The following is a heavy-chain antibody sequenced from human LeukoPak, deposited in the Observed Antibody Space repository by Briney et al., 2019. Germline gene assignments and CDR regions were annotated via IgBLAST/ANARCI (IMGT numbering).Heavy chain of an antibody. CDR3: ARGWAGDAFDI. D-gene: IGHD5-24*01. Sequence: GGSLRLSCAASGFTVSSNYMSWVRQAPGKGLEGVSVIYSGGSTYYADSVKGRFTISRHNSKNKLYLQMNSLRAEDTAVYYCARGWAGDAFDIWGQGTMVTVSS. J-gene: IGHJ3*02. CDR2: IYSGGST. V-gene: IGHV3-53*04. CDR1: GFTVSSNY.